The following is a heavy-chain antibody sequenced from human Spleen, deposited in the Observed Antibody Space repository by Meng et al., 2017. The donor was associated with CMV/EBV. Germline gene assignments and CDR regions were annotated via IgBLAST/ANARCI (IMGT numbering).Heavy chain of an antibody. J-gene: IGHJ4*02. D-gene: IGHD3-22*01. CDR2: ISSTLSYK. CDR3: AKWAMIGFDY. CDR1: GFPFSAYG. V-gene: IGHV3-21*01. Sequence: LSCAASGFPFSAYGMDWSRHAPGKGLEWVSFISSTLSYKYYADSVKGRFTISRDNAKNSLYLQMNSLRAEDTAVYYCAKWAMIGFDYWGQGTLVTVSS.